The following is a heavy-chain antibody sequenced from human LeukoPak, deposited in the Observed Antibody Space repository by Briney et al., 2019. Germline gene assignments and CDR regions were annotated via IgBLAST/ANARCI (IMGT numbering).Heavy chain of an antibody. CDR1: GGSISTSNYY. CDR2: IFYSGST. CDR3: ARVPPYYYDSSGYYTYYFDY. D-gene: IGHD3-22*01. Sequence: PSETLSLTCTVSGGSISTSNYYWGWIRQPPGKGLEWIGNIFYSGSTYYSPSLRSRVTISLDTSRNQFSLKLNSVTAADTAVYYCARVPPYYYDSSGYYTYYFDYWGQGTLVTVSS. J-gene: IGHJ4*02. V-gene: IGHV4-39*07.